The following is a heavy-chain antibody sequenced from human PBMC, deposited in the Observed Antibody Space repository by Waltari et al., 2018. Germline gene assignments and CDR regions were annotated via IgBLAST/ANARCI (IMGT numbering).Heavy chain of an antibody. Sequence: DVQLAESGGGLVEQGRSMRLACTTLGFSVVAEGRMVVRQAPGQGLEWVGFIRSKAYGETTDYAASVRGRFTSSRDDSKSIAYLQMNSLKTEDTAIYFCARDLMYGEHPLFDRWGQGTLVTVSS. CDR3: ARDLMYGEHPLFDR. D-gene: IGHD4-17*01. V-gene: IGHV3-49*04. CDR1: GFSVVAEG. J-gene: IGHJ5*02. CDR2: IRSKAYGETT.